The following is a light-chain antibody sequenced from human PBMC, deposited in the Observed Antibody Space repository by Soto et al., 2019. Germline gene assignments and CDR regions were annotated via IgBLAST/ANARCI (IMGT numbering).Light chain of an antibody. CDR3: CSYVDNYTFV. CDR1: NNDVGGYSY. CDR2: DVT. V-gene: IGLV2-11*01. Sequence: QSVLTQPASVSGSPGQSVTISCTGTNNDVGGYSYVSWYQQHPGKAPKLVIYDVTKRPSGVPDRFSGSKSGNTASLTISGLQAEDEADYSCCSYVDNYTFVFGTGTKLTVL. J-gene: IGLJ1*01.